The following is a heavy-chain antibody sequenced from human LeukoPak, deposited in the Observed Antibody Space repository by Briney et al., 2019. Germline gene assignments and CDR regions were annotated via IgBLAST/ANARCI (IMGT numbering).Heavy chain of an antibody. CDR2: ISSSSGYI. V-gene: IGHV3-21*01. Sequence: GGSLRLSCAASGFTFSSYSMNWVRQAPGKGLEWVSSISSSSGYIYYADSVKGRFTISRDNAKNSLYLQMNSLRAEDTAVYYCARGWGVVPAAIYYYMDVWGKGTTVTVSS. D-gene: IGHD2-2*01. CDR3: ARGWGVVPAAIYYYMDV. CDR1: GFTFSSYS. J-gene: IGHJ6*03.